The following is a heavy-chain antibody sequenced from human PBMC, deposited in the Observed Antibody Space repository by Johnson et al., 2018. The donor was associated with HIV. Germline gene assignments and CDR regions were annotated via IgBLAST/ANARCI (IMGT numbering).Heavy chain of an antibody. J-gene: IGHJ3*02. CDR2: INQDGSEK. CDR1: GFTFSSYW. CDR3: AREDTVTKGSAFDI. Sequence: VHLVESGGGLVQPGGSLRLSCAASGFTFSSYWMNWVRQAPGKGLEWVANINQDGSEKYYVDSVKGRFTISRDNPKTSLHLQMNSLRAEDTAVYYCAREDTVTKGSAFDIWGQGTMVTVSS. D-gene: IGHD4-17*01. V-gene: IGHV3-7*05.